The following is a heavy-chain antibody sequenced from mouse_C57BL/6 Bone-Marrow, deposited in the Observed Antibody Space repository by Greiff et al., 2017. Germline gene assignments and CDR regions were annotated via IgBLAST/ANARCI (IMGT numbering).Heavy chain of an antibody. V-gene: IGHV1-63*01. J-gene: IGHJ2*01. D-gene: IGHD2-4*01. Sequence: VQLQQSGAELVRPGTSVKMSCKASGYTFTNYWIGWAKQRPGHGLEWIGDIYPGGGYTNYNEKFKGKATLTADKSSSTAYMQFSSLTSEDSSIYYCARGDYGDYWGQGTTLTVSS. CDR2: IYPGGGYT. CDR1: GYTFTNYW. CDR3: ARGDYGDY.